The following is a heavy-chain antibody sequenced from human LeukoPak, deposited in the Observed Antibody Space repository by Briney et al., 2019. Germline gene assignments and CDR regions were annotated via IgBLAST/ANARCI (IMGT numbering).Heavy chain of an antibody. D-gene: IGHD1-26*01. CDR1: GFTFTGYW. CDR2: INSGGSST. Sequence: GGSLRLSCAASGFTFTGYWMHWVRQAPGKGLVWVSRINSGGSSTSYADSVKGRFTIPRDNAKNTLYLQMNSLRAEDTAVYYCVRGGSYSTNPFDIWGQGTMVTVSS. V-gene: IGHV3-74*01. J-gene: IGHJ3*02. CDR3: VRGGSYSTNPFDI.